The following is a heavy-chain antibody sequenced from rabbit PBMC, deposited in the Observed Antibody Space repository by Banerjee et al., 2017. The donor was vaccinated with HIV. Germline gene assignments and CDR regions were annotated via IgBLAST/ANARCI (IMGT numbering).Heavy chain of an antibody. Sequence: QEQLKESGGGLVQPGGSLTLSCTASGFSLSSSDMTWVRQAPGKGLEWIGYIDLGSSGSTGYASWVNGRFSISSDNAQNTVSLQMNSLTAADTATYFCAKDDSLNLWGPGTLVTVS. D-gene: IGHD2-1*01. V-gene: IGHV1S45*01. J-gene: IGHJ4*01. CDR3: AKDDSLNL. CDR2: IDLGSSGST. CDR1: GFSLSSSDM.